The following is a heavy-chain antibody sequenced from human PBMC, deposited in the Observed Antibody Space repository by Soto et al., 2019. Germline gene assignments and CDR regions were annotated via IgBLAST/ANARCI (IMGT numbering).Heavy chain of an antibody. D-gene: IGHD6-13*01. CDR2: INTNTGNP. CDR1: GYTFSSYA. Sequence: ASVKVSWKGAGYTFSSYAMNWVRKAPGQGLEWMGWINTNTGNPTYAQGFTGRFVFSLDTSVSTAYLQICSLKAEDTAVYYCARDWRSSSWYHLEGIAYWGQGTLVTVSS. CDR3: ARDWRSSSWYHLEGIAY. V-gene: IGHV7-4-1*01. J-gene: IGHJ4*02.